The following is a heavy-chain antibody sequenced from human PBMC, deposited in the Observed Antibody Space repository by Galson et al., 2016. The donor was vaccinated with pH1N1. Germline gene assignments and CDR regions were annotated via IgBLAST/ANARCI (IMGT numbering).Heavy chain of an antibody. V-gene: IGHV4-61*02. CDR3: AGVGLGGPFDS. CDR2: IYTSGST. Sequence: TLSLTCSVSGGSISRGSSYWNWIRQPAGRGLEWTGRIYTSGSTNYNPSPKRQVTISLATSKNQISLKLSSVTAADTAVYYCAGVGLGGPFDSWGKGTPVTVSS. J-gene: IGHJ4*02. D-gene: IGHD3-16*01. CDR1: GGSISRGSSY.